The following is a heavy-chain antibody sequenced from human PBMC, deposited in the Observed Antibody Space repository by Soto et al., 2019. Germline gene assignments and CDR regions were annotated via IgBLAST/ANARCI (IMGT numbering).Heavy chain of an antibody. CDR1: RGSITSSNYY. CDR3: ARQLFLTYYFDY. CDR2: FDYTGTT. Sequence: SETLSLTCTVSRGSITSSNYYWAWIRQHPGKGLEWIGSFDYTGTTYYNSSLNGRVAISIDTSGNQFSLRLTSVTVADTAVYYCARQLFLTYYFDYWGQGTLVTVSS. J-gene: IGHJ4*02. V-gene: IGHV4-39*01. D-gene: IGHD3-10*02.